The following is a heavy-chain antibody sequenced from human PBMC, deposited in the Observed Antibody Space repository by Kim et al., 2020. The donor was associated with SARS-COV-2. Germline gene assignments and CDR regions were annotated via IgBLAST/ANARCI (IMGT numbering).Heavy chain of an antibody. CDR1: GGSISSGGYF. D-gene: IGHD3-10*01. CDR2: ISDSGST. V-gene: IGHV4-31*03. CDR3: ARVNGGVTNGFDL. Sequence: SETLSLTCSVSGGSISSGGYFWTWIRQHPGKGLEWIGYISDSGSTYYNPSLKSRLTFSIDTSGNQFALKLNSVTAEDTAIYYCARVNGGVTNGFDLWAQG. J-gene: IGHJ5*02.